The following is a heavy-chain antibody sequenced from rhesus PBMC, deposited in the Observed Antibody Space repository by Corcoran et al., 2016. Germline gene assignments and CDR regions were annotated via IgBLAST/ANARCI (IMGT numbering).Heavy chain of an antibody. CDR2: IYGSGSST. Sequence: QLPLQESGPGLVKPSEPLSVTCAVSGGSISRSSWRWIRQAPGKGLEGIGFIYGSGSSTNYNPSRKSRVTLSVDTPKNQISLKLSSGTAADTAVYYCARALGGTTNRFDVWGPGVLVTVSS. D-gene: IGHD6-37*01. CDR1: GGSISRSS. J-gene: IGHJ5-1*01. CDR3: ARALGGTTNRFDV. V-gene: IGHV4-169*01.